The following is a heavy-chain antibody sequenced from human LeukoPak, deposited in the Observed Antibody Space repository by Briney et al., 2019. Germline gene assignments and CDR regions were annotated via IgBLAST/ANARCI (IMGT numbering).Heavy chain of an antibody. V-gene: IGHV4-39*01. J-gene: IGHJ3*02. CDR1: GGSISSSSYH. Sequence: SETLSLTCTVSGGSISSSSYHWGWIRQPPGKKLEWIGSIYFGGSTYYNPSLKSRVTIFVDTSKNQFSLKLSSVTAADTAVYYCARAPAESGWYRVRGRRGYDIWGQGTMVTVSS. D-gene: IGHD6-19*01. CDR3: ARAPAESGWYRVRGRRGYDI. CDR2: IYFGGST.